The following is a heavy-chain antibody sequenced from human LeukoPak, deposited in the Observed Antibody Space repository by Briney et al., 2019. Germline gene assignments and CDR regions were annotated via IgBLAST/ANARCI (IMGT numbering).Heavy chain of an antibody. V-gene: IGHV1-18*01. CDR1: GGTFSSYA. CDR3: ARNRRVYSSSLGGEFDP. Sequence: ASVKVSCKASGGTFSSYAISWVRQAPGQGLEWMGWISAYNGNTNYAQKLQGRVTMTTDTSTSTAYMELRSLRSDDTAVYYCARNRRVYSSSLGGEFDPWGQGTLVTVSS. CDR2: ISAYNGNT. D-gene: IGHD6-13*01. J-gene: IGHJ5*02.